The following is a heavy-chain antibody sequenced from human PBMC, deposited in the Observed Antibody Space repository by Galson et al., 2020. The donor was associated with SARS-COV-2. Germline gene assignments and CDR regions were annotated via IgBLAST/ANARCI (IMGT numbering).Heavy chain of an antibody. CDR3: ASFRFYFRPYYGLDV. J-gene: IGHJ6*02. CDR1: GGSINSYY. Sequence: ETSETLSLTCTVSGGSINSYYWSWIRQPPGKGLEWIGYIYYSGSTNYNPSLKSRVTISIDTSKNQFSLRLSSVTAADTAVYYCASFRFYFRPYYGLDVWGQGTTVTVSS. D-gene: IGHD1-26*01. CDR2: IYYSGST. V-gene: IGHV4-59*01.